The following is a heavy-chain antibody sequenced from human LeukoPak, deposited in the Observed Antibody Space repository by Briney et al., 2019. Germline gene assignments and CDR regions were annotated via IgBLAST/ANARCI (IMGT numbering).Heavy chain of an antibody. J-gene: IGHJ4*02. D-gene: IGHD5-24*01. CDR2: FDPEDGEP. V-gene: IGHV1-24*01. Sequence: ASVKVSCEVSGYTLTELSMHWVRQAPGKGLEWMGGFDPEDGEPIYAQNFQGRFTMTEDTSTDTVYMGLSSLRSEDSAVYYCATLEDFAVEMATDWGQGTLVTVSS. CDR1: GYTLTELS. CDR3: ATLEDFAVEMATD.